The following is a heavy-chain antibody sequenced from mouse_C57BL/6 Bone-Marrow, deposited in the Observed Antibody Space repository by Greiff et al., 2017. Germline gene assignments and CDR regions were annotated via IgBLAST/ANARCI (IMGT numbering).Heavy chain of an antibody. Sequence: VQLQQSGAELARPGASVKLSCKASGYTFTSNGISWVKQRTGQGLEWIGEIYPRSGNTYYNEKFTGKATLTADKYSSTAYMEFRSLISEDSAVYFCARCYYGSSWSYWYFDVWGTGTTVTVSS. CDR3: ARCYYGSSWSYWYFDV. CDR1: GYTFTSNG. V-gene: IGHV1-81*01. D-gene: IGHD1-1*01. CDR2: IYPRSGNT. J-gene: IGHJ1*03.